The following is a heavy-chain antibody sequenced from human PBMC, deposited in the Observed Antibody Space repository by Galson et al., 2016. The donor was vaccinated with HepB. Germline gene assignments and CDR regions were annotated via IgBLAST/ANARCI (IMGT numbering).Heavy chain of an antibody. CDR1: GDYTTSGTYY. Sequence: TLSLTCTFSGDYTTSGTYYWNWIRQSAGKRLEWIGRIYPSGTTNYNPSLKSRVTISLDTSNNQFSLKLDSVTAADTAVYYCARDITYWGQGTLVIVSS. D-gene: IGHD3-10*01. J-gene: IGHJ4*02. CDR3: ARDITY. V-gene: IGHV4-61*02. CDR2: IYPSGTT.